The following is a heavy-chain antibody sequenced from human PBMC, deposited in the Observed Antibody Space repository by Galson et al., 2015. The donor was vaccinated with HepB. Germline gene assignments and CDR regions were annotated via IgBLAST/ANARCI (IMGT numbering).Heavy chain of an antibody. J-gene: IGHJ6*02. V-gene: IGHV3-7*01. D-gene: IGHD2-21*02. CDR2: IKQDGSEK. Sequence: SLRLSCAASGFTFSSYWMSWVRQAPGKGLEWVANIKQDGSEKYYVDSVKGRFTISRDNAKNSLYLQMNSLRAEDTAVYYCARGTVGYCGGDCSLEIYYYYYGMDVWGQGTTVTVSS. CDR3: ARGTVGYCGGDCSLEIYYYYYGMDV. CDR1: GFTFSSYW.